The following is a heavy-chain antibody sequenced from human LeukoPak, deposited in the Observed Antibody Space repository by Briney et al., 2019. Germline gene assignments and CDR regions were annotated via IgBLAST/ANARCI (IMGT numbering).Heavy chain of an antibody. Sequence: SVKVSCKASGGTLSSYAISWVRQAPGQGLEWMGRIIPIFGTANYAQKFPCKVTITTDESTSTAYMELSSLISEDTAVYYCARDSPQSSSDYWGQGTLVTVSS. CDR2: IIPIFGTA. J-gene: IGHJ4*02. CDR3: ARDSPQSSSDY. D-gene: IGHD6-6*01. CDR1: GGTLSSYA. V-gene: IGHV1-69*05.